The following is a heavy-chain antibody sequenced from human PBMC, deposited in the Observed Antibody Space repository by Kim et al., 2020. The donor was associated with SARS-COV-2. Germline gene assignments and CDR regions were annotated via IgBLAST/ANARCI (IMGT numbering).Heavy chain of an antibody. CDR1: GFTFSDSW. Sequence: GGSLRLSCAASGFTFSDSWMDWVRQTAGGGLLWVARINPDGTSTYYPDSVKGRFAISRDNSKNTLYLQMNSLRTEDTAVYYCFRGGVVFWGQGTLVTASS. V-gene: IGHV3-74*01. D-gene: IGHD3-16*01. CDR2: INPDGTST. CDR3: FRGGVVF. J-gene: IGHJ4*02.